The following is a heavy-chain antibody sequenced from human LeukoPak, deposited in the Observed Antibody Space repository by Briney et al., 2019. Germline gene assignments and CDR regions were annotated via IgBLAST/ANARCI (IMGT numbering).Heavy chain of an antibody. V-gene: IGHV3-30*04. CDR1: GFTFSSYA. CDR3: ARVMGRYCSSTSCYVDY. J-gene: IGHJ4*02. Sequence: GGSLRLSCAASGFTFSSYAMSWVRQAPGKGLEWVAYIQYDGSNEQYADSVKGRFSISRDSSKNILYLQMNSLRAEDTAVYYCARVMGRYCSSTSCYVDYWGQGTLVTVSS. CDR2: IQYDGSNE. D-gene: IGHD2-2*01.